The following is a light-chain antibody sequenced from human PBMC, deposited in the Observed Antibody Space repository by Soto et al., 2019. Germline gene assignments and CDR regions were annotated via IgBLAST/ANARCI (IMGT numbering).Light chain of an antibody. Sequence: QSVLTQPASLSGSPGQSITISCTGTGSDIGSYNYVSWYQHHPGKVPKFIIYDVTNLPSGVSDRFSGSKSGNTASLTISGLQAEDEADYYCNSYTSASTYVFGTGTKVTVL. J-gene: IGLJ1*01. CDR1: GSDIGSYNY. CDR2: DVT. V-gene: IGLV2-14*03. CDR3: NSYTSASTYV.